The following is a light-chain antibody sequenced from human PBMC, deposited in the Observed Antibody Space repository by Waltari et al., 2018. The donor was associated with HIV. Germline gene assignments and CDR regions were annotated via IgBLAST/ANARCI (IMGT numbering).Light chain of an antibody. CDR3: SSYISGNAVL. CDR1: SSDVCTSNF. J-gene: IGLJ2*01. Sequence: QSALTQPASVSGSPGQSLTIPCTGSSSDVCTSNFVSWYQQHPVKAPKLIIYEVSKRPSGVSNRFSGSKSGSTASLTISGLQAEDEAEYYCSSYISGNAVLFGGGTKVTVL. V-gene: IGLV2-14*01. CDR2: EVS.